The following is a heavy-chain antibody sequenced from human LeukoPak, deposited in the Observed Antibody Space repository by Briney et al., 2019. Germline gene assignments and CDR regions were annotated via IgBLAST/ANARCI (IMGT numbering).Heavy chain of an antibody. CDR3: ARDQPKTMIVVVRYYYYGMDV. CDR2: ISAYNGNT. CDR1: GYTFTSYG. V-gene: IGHV1-18*01. Sequence: ASVKVSCKASGYTFTSYGISWVRQAPGLGLEWMGWISAYNGNTNYAQKLQGRVTMTTDTSTSTAYMELRSLRSDDTAVYYCARDQPKTMIVVVRYYYYGMDVWGQGTTVTVSS. J-gene: IGHJ6*02. D-gene: IGHD3-22*01.